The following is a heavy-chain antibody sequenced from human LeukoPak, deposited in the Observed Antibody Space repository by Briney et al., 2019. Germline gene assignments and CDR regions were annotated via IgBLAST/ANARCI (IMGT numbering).Heavy chain of an antibody. CDR2: ISSSSSYT. J-gene: IGHJ4*02. Sequence: GGSLRLSCAASGFTFSDYYMSWIRQAPGKGLEWVSYISSSSSYTNYADSVKGRFTISRDNAKNSLYLQMNSLRAEDTAVYYCARGTMVRGVIGAYWGQGTLVTVSS. D-gene: IGHD3-10*01. CDR3: ARGTMVRGVIGAY. CDR1: GFTFSDYY. V-gene: IGHV3-11*05.